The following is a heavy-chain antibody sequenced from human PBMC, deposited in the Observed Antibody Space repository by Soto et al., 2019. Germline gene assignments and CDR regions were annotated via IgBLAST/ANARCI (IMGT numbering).Heavy chain of an antibody. Sequence: EVQLVESGGGLVQPGGSLRLSCAASGFTFSSYWMHWVRQVPGKGLVWVSHIDSDGNSKTYADSVKGRFTISRDNAKNTVCLQMNSLRADDTAVYYCVRDAVCVGIDYWGLGTLVTVSS. D-gene: IGHD1-26*01. J-gene: IGHJ4*02. CDR3: VRDAVCVGIDY. CDR1: GFTFSSYW. V-gene: IGHV3-74*03. CDR2: IDSDGNSK.